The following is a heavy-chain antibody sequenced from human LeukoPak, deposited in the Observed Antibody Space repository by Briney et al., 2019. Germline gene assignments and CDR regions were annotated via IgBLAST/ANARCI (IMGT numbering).Heavy chain of an antibody. CDR1: GYTFTGNY. CDR2: INPNSGGT. J-gene: IGHJ6*03. D-gene: IGHD2-15*01. V-gene: IGHV1-2*02. Sequence: ASVKVSCKASGYTFTGNYMHWVRQAPGQGLEWMGWINPNSGGTNYAQKFQGRVTMTEDTSTDTAYMELSSLRSEDTAVYYCATRYCSGGSCPNYYYYYINVWGKGTTVTISS. CDR3: ATRYCSGGSCPNYYYYYINV.